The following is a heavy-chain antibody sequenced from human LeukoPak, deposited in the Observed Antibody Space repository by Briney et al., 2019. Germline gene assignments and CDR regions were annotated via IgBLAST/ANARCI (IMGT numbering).Heavy chain of an antibody. CDR1: GFTFSNYG. Sequence: GSLRLSCAGSGFTFSNYGMHWVRQAPGKGLEWVAVIWYDGSKKYYGDSVKGRFTISRDDSKNTLYLQMNSLRAEDTAVYYCARDVGNFGSGSAYFDSWGQGTLVTVSS. V-gene: IGHV3-33*01. CDR2: IWYDGSKK. J-gene: IGHJ4*02. CDR3: ARDVGNFGSGSAYFDS. D-gene: IGHD3-10*01.